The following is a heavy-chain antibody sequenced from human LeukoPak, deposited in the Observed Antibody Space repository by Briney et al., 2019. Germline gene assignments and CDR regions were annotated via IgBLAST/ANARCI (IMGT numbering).Heavy chain of an antibody. CDR2: IYYSGST. Sequence: SETLSLTCTVSGGSISSYYWSWIRQPPGKGLEWIGYIYYSGSTNYNPSLRSRVTISVDTSKNQFSLKLSSVTAADTAVYYCARERHDSSGYYLDYWGQGTLVTVSS. CDR3: ARERHDSSGYYLDY. V-gene: IGHV4-59*01. D-gene: IGHD3-22*01. J-gene: IGHJ4*02. CDR1: GGSISSYY.